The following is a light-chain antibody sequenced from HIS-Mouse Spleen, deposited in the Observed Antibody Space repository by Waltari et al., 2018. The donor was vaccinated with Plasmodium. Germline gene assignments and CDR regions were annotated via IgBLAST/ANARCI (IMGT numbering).Light chain of an antibody. CDR3: CSYAGSYTWV. J-gene: IGLJ3*02. Sequence: QSALTQPRSVSGSPGQSVTISCTETSSDVGGYNYVSLYQQHPGKAPKLMIYDVSKRPSGVPDRFSGSKSGNTASLTISGLQAEDEADYYCCSYAGSYTWVFGGGTKLTVL. CDR1: SSDVGGYNY. CDR2: DVS. V-gene: IGLV2-11*01.